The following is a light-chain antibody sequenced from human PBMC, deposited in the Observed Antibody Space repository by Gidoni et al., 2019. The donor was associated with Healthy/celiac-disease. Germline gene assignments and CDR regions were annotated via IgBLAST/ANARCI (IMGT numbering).Light chain of an antibody. J-gene: IGLJ1*01. CDR2: DVS. CDR1: SSDVGGYNY. V-gene: IGLV2-14*03. CDR3: SSYTSSSTL. Sequence: QSALTQPASVSGFPGQSLTISCTGTSSDVGGYNYVSWYQQHPGKAPKLMIYDVSNRPSGVSNRFSGSKSGNTASLTISGLQAEDEADYYCSSYTSSSTLFGTGTKVTVL.